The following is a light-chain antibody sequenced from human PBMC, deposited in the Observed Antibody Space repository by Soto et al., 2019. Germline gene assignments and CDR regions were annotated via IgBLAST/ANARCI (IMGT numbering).Light chain of an antibody. V-gene: IGKV1-39*01. J-gene: IGKJ1*01. Sequence: DIQMTQSPSSLSASVGDRVTITCRASQGISTYLNWYQQKPGKAPKLLIYAASSLQSGVPSRFSGSGSETDFTLIISSLQPEDFATYSCQQSYSITWTFGQGTKVDIK. CDR1: QGISTY. CDR2: AAS. CDR3: QQSYSITWT.